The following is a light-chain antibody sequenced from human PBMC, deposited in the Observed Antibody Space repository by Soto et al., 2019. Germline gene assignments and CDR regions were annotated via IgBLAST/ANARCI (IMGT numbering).Light chain of an antibody. CDR2: GTS. Sequence: EIVLTWLPATLLLTQGERATLSCRAIQIVSSSYLAWYQQKPGQAPRLLIYGTSSRATAIPDRFSGSGSGTDFTLTISRLEPEDFAVYFCQQYGSSSWTFGQGTKVDIK. CDR1: QIVSSSY. V-gene: IGKV3-20*01. CDR3: QQYGSSSWT. J-gene: IGKJ1*01.